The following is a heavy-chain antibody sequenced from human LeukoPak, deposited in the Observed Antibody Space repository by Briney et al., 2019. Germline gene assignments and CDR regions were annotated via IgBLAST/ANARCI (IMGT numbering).Heavy chain of an antibody. Sequence: PGGSLRLSCAASGFTFSNYWMSWVRQAPGKGLEWVANIKQEGSEKYYVDSVKGRFTISRDNAKNSRYLQMNSLRAEDTALYYCARGITTDYWGQGTLVTVSS. D-gene: IGHD3-22*01. CDR3: ARGITTDY. J-gene: IGHJ4*02. CDR1: GFTFSNYW. CDR2: IKQEGSEK. V-gene: IGHV3-7*01.